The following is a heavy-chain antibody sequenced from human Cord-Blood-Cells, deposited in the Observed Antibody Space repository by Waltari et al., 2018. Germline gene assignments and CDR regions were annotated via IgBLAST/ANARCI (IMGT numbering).Heavy chain of an antibody. CDR2: INHSGST. CDR3: ARVQSGYFDY. D-gene: IGHD3-10*01. V-gene: IGHV4-34*01. J-gene: IGHJ4*02. Sequence: QVQLQQWGAGLLKPSETLSLTCAVYGGSFSGYYWSWIRQPPGKGLEWIGEINHSGSTNYNPSLKSRVTISVDTSKNQFSLKPSSVTAADTAVYYCARVQSGYFDYWGQGTLVTVSS. CDR1: GGSFSGYY.